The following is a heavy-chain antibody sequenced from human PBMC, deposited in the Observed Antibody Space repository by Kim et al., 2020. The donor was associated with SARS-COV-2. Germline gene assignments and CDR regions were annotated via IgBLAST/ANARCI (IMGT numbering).Heavy chain of an antibody. J-gene: IGHJ4*02. CDR3: ARAKSTELLWFGELLSYFDY. V-gene: IGHV3-21*01. CDR2: ISSSSSYI. CDR1: GFTFSSYS. Sequence: GGSLRLSCAASGFTFSSYSMNWVRQAPGKGLEWVSSISSSSSYIYYADSVKGRFTISRDNAKNSLYLQMNSLRAEDTAVYYCARAKSTELLWFGELLSYFDYWGQGTLVTVSS. D-gene: IGHD3-10*01.